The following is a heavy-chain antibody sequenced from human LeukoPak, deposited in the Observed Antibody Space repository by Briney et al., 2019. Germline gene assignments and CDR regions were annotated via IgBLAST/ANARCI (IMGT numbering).Heavy chain of an antibody. CDR2: INEDGSVK. V-gene: IGHV3-7*01. CDR1: GFRFSRHW. CDR3: MAESSSPWEGY. J-gene: IGHJ4*02. Sequence: GGSLRLSCADSGFRFSRHWMDWVRQAPGKGLEWVASINEDGSVKNYVDSVRGRFTVSRDNAKNSLYLQMNSLRGEDTAVYYCMAESSSPWEGYWGQGTLVTVSS. D-gene: IGHD6-6*01.